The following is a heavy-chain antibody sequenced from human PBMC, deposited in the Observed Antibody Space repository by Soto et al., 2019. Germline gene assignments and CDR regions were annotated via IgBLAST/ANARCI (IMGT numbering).Heavy chain of an antibody. Sequence: EVQLVESGGGLVQPGGSLRLSCAASGFTFSTYSMNWVRQAPGKGLEWVSYISSSSTTIFYSDSVKGRFTISRDNAKNSLYLQMYSLRAEDTAVYYCAMHVGGDYWGQGTLVTVSS. D-gene: IGHD3-16*01. CDR3: AMHVGGDY. V-gene: IGHV3-48*01. CDR2: ISSSSTTI. J-gene: IGHJ4*02. CDR1: GFTFSTYS.